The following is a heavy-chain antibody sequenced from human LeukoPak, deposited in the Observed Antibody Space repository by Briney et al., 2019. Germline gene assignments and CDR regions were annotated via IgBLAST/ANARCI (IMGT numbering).Heavy chain of an antibody. Sequence: SETLSLTCTVSGYSISSGYYWGRIRPPPGKGLEWIGSIYHSGSTYYNPSLKSRVTISVDTSKNQFSLKLSSVTAADTAVYYCARDGADWSYYYYYMDVWGKGTTVTVSS. CDR3: ARDGADWSYYYYYMDV. CDR1: GYSISSGYY. J-gene: IGHJ6*03. CDR2: IYHSGST. D-gene: IGHD3-3*01. V-gene: IGHV4-38-2*02.